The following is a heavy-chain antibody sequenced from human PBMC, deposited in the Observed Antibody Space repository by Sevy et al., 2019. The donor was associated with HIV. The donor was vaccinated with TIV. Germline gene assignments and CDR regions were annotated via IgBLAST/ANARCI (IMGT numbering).Heavy chain of an antibody. CDR2: ISYDGNNK. V-gene: IGHV3-30*04. CDR3: ARGRVTSHYFDY. Sequence: GGSLRLSCAASRFTFNNFAIHWVRQAPGKGLEWVAVISYDGNNKYYADSVKGRFTISRDNSKNTLYLQMNSLRGEDTAVYYCARGRVTSHYFDYWGQGALVTVSS. D-gene: IGHD2-21*02. CDR1: RFTFNNFA. J-gene: IGHJ4*02.